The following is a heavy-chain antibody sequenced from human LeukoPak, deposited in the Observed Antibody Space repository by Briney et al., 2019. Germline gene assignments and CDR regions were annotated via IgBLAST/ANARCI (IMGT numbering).Heavy chain of an antibody. Sequence: AGGSLRLSCAASGFTFSSYGMHWVRQAPGKGLEWVAVISYDGSNKYYADSVKGRFTISRDNSKNTLYLQMNSLRAEDTAVYYCAKYCPKVEPPDYMDVWGKGTTVTVS. D-gene: IGHD1-26*01. CDR3: AKYCPKVEPPDYMDV. J-gene: IGHJ6*03. CDR1: GFTFSSYG. V-gene: IGHV3-30*18. CDR2: ISYDGSNK.